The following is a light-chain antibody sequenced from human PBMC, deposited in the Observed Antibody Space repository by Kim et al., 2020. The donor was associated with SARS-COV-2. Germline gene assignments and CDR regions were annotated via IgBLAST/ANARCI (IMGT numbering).Light chain of an antibody. CDR1: QNIPRY. Sequence: DIQMTQSPSSLSASVGARVTITCRASQNIPRYLNWYQQKPGKAPKLLIYAASNLQNGVPSRFSGSGSATDFTLTISSLQPEDFATYYCQQSYSTPYTFGQGTKLEI. CDR3: QQSYSTPYT. CDR2: AAS. V-gene: IGKV1-39*01. J-gene: IGKJ2*01.